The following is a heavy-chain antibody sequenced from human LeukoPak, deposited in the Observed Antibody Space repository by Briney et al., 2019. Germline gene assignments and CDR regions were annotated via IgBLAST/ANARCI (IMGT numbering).Heavy chain of an antibody. J-gene: IGHJ6*02. CDR3: ARSMWDLSPDAEFYGMDV. CDR2: IYRGGCI. D-gene: IGHD1-26*01. CDR1: GFTLCRIH. Sequence: PGGSLRLPCAASGFTLCRIHVSWVRQAPGKGREWLSHIYRGGCIYYTASVKGRFTISRDNSKNTLYLQMNSLRVEDTAVYYCARSMWDLSPDAEFYGMDVWGQGTTVTVSS. V-gene: IGHV3-53*01.